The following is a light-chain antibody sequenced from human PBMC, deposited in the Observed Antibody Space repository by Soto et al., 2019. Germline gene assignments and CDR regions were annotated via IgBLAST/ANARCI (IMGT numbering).Light chain of an antibody. J-gene: IGKJ1*01. CDR2: GAS. CDR1: QTVSSSY. Sequence: EIVLTQSPGTLSLSPGERATLSCRASQTVSSSYLAWYQQKPGKAPRLLIYGASNRATGIPDRFSGSVSATDFTLSISSLEPKDFAVFYCQQYGSTSWTCGQGTKVEIK. V-gene: IGKV3-20*01. CDR3: QQYGSTSWT.